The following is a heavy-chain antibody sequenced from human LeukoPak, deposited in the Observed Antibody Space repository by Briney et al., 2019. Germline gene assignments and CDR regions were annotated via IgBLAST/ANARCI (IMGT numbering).Heavy chain of an antibody. CDR1: GGTFSNSNW. D-gene: IGHD3-10*01. Sequence: SETLSLTCAVSGGTFSNSNWWSWVRQPPGKGLEWIGEIYHSGSTNNNPSLKSRVTISVDTSKNQFSLKLSSVTAADTAVYYCARAAPYYRWFDPWGQGTLVTVSS. CDR3: ARAAPYYRWFDP. V-gene: IGHV4-4*02. CDR2: IYHSGST. J-gene: IGHJ5*02.